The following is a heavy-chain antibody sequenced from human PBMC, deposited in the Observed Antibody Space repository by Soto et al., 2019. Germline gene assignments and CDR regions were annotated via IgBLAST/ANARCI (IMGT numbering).Heavy chain of an antibody. Sequence: GGSLRLSCAASGFTFDDYGMSWVRQAPGKGLEWVSGINWNGGSTGYADSVKGRFTISRDSAKNSLYLQMNSLRAEDTALYYCARLVFFYYSSGHPGPLAYCGQGSLVPGSS. D-gene: IGHD6-25*01. CDR1: GFTFDDYG. V-gene: IGHV3-20*04. J-gene: IGHJ1*01. CDR2: INWNGGST. CDR3: ARLVFFYYSSGHPGPLAY.